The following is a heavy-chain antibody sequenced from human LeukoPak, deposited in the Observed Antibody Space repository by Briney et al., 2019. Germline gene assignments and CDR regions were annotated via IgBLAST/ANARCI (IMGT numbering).Heavy chain of an antibody. J-gene: IGHJ4*02. CDR2: ISGSGGST. Sequence: GGSLRLSCAASGFTFSSYAMSWVRQAPGKGLEWVSAISGSGGSTYYADPVKGRFTISRDNSKNTLYLQMNSLRAEDTAVYYCANGNRYSGYVFDYWGQGTLVTVSS. D-gene: IGHD5-12*01. V-gene: IGHV3-23*01. CDR1: GFTFSSYA. CDR3: ANGNRYSGYVFDY.